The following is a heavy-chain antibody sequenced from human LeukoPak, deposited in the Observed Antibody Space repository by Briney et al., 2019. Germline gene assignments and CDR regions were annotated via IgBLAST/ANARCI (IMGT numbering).Heavy chain of an antibody. V-gene: IGHV3-30*04. CDR1: GFTFSNYA. J-gene: IGHJ4*03. D-gene: IGHD6-13*01. Sequence: QPGGSLRLSCAASGFTFSNYAMHWVRQAPGKGLEWVSLISYDGYDKFYANSVKGRFTISRDNSKNTLYLQMSSLRTDDTAVYYCAKAGSSGSFDSWGQGTLVTVSS. CDR2: ISYDGYDK. CDR3: AKAGSSGSFDS.